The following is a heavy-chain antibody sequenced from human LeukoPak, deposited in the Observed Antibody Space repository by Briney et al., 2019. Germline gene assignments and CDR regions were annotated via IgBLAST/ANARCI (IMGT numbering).Heavy chain of an antibody. CDR3: AKDLGYCSGGSCYTAYYFDY. CDR2: ISGSGGST. CDR1: RFTFSNYA. Sequence: HSGGSLRLSCAASRFTFSNYAMTWVRQTPGKGLEWVSAISGSGGSTYYADSVKGRFTISRDNSKNTLYLQMNSLRAEDTAVYYCAKDLGYCSGGSCYTAYYFDYWGQGTLVTVSS. J-gene: IGHJ4*02. D-gene: IGHD2-15*01. V-gene: IGHV3-23*01.